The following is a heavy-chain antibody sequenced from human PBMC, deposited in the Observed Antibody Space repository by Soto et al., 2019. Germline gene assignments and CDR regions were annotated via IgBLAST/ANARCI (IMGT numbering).Heavy chain of an antibody. Sequence: QITLKESGPTLVKPTQTLTLTCTFSGFSLTTNGVGVGWIRQPPGKALEWLALIYWDDDKRYSPSLNNRLTITKDTYKSQVVLKMTNIDPVDAATDYCAHRRGAPGHFDSWGQGTLVTVSS. CDR2: IYWDDDK. V-gene: IGHV2-5*02. J-gene: IGHJ4*02. CDR1: GFSLTTNGVG. CDR3: AHRRGAPGHFDS.